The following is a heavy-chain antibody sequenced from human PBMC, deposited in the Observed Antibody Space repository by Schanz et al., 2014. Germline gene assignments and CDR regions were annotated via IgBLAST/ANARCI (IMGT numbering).Heavy chain of an antibody. D-gene: IGHD2-2*01. CDR3: ARDRRRYCSTASCLHDNWFDP. J-gene: IGHJ5*02. V-gene: IGHV1-18*04. CDR1: GGTFSTYP. CDR2: ITAYNGDT. Sequence: QVQLVQSGAEVKKPGSSVKVSCKASGGTFSTYPINWLRQAPGQGLEWMGWITAYNGDTNYALKLQGRVTMTTDTSTGTAYMELRSLRSDDTAVYYCARDRRRYCSTASCLHDNWFDPWGQGTLVIVSS.